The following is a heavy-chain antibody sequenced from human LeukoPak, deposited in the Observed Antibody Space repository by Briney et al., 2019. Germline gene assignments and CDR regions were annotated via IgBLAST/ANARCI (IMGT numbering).Heavy chain of an antibody. CDR2: IIPILDIA. D-gene: IGHD6-13*01. J-gene: IGHJ4*02. V-gene: IGHV1-69*16. CDR3: ARGPQGSSSWPLFDY. Sequence: GASVKVSCKASGGTFSSYTISWVRQAPGQGLEWMGRIIPILDIANYAQKFQGRVTITTDESTSTAYMELSSLRSEDTAVYYCARGPQGSSSWPLFDYWGQGTLVTVSS. CDR1: GGTFSSYT.